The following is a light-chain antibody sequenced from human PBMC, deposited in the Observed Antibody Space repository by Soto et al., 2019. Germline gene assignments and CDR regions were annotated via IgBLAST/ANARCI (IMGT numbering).Light chain of an antibody. CDR2: EGS. J-gene: IGLJ1*01. V-gene: IGLV2-23*03. CDR3: CSYAGSSTFYV. CDR1: SSDVGSYNL. Sequence: QSVLTQPASVSGSPGQSITISCTGTSSDVGSYNLVSWYQQHPGKAPKLMIYEGSKRPSGVSNRFSGSKSGNKASLTISGLQAEDEADYYCCSYAGSSTFYVFGTGTKVTVL.